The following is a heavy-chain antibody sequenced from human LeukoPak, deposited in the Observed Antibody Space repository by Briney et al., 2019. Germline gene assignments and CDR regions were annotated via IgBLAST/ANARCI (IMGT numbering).Heavy chain of an antibody. D-gene: IGHD3-22*01. V-gene: IGHV1-69*05. J-gene: IGHJ3*02. CDR3: AREYYYDSSGYPLPRAFDI. CDR1: GFTFSSYS. CDR2: IIPIFGTA. Sequence: PGGSLRLSCAASGFTFSSYSMNWVRQAPGKGLEWMGGIIPIFGTANYAQKFQGRVTITTDESTSTAYMELSSLRSEDTAVYYCAREYYYDSSGYPLPRAFDIWGQGTMVTVSS.